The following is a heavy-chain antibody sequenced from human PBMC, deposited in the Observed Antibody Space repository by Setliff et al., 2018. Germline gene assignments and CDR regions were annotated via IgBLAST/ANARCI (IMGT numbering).Heavy chain of an antibody. J-gene: IGHJ4*01. V-gene: IGHV4-61*02. CDR3: ARERYFDWFFED. CDR1: GGSISSGSYY. D-gene: IGHD3-9*01. CDR2: IYVGGSA. Sequence: SETLSLTCTVSGGSISSGSYYWTWIRQPAGKGLEWIGRIYVGGSANYNPSLKSRVTISVDTSKNQFSLKLSSVTAADTAVYYCARERYFDWFFEDWGHGTLVTVSS.